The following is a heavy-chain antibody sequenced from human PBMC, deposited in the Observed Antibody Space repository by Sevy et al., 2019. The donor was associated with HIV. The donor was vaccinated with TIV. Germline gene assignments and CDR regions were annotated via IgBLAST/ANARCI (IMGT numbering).Heavy chain of an antibody. D-gene: IGHD6-19*01. Sequence: GGSLRLSCAASGFTFSSYAMHWVRQAPGKGLEWVAVISYDGSNKYYAASVKGRFTISRDNSKNTLYLQMNSLRAEDTAVYYCARDDRPYSSGWPGVDYWGQGTLVTVSS. J-gene: IGHJ4*02. V-gene: IGHV3-30-3*01. CDR3: ARDDRPYSSGWPGVDY. CDR2: ISYDGSNK. CDR1: GFTFSSYA.